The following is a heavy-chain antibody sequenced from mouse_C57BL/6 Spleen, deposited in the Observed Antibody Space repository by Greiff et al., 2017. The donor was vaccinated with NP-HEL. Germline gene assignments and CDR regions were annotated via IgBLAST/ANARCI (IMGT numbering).Heavy chain of an antibody. Sequence: EVHLVESGGGLVQPGGSLKLSCAASGFTFSDYYMYWVRQTPEKRLEWVAYISNGGGSTYYPDTVKGRFTISRDNAKHSLYLQMSRLKSEDTAMYYCARRGGYYLYYYAMDYWGQGTSVTVSS. CDR3: ARRGGYYLYYYAMDY. D-gene: IGHD2-3*01. J-gene: IGHJ4*01. CDR1: GFTFSDYY. V-gene: IGHV5-12*01. CDR2: ISNGGGST.